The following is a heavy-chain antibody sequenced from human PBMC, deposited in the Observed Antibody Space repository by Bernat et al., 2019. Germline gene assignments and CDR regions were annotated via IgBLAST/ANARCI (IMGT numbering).Heavy chain of an antibody. J-gene: IGHJ6*02. D-gene: IGHD3-3*01. CDR3: AKARFFGAVITPYPRGYYGMDV. V-gene: IGHV3-30*18. CDR2: ISYDGSNK. CDR1: GFTFSSYG. Sequence: QVQLVESGGGVVQPGRSLRLSCAASGFTFSSYGMHWVRQAPGKGLEWVAVISYDGSNKYYADSVKGRFTITRDNSKSTMYLQMNSLSAEDTAVYYCAKARFFGAVITPYPRGYYGMDVWGQGTTVTVSS.